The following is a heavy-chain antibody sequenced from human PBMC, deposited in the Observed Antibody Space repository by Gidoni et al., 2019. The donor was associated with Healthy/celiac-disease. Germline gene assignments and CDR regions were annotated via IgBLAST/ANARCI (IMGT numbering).Heavy chain of an antibody. D-gene: IGHD3-22*01. Sequence: EVQLLESGGGLVQPGGSLRLPCAASGFTFSSDAMGWVRQAPGKGREWVSAISGSGGSTYYADSVKGRFTIYRDNSKNTLYLQMNSLRAEDTAVYYCAKDRITMIVVVLIYWGQGTLVTVSS. V-gene: IGHV3-23*01. CDR1: GFTFSSDA. CDR3: AKDRITMIVVVLIY. CDR2: ISGSGGST. J-gene: IGHJ4*02.